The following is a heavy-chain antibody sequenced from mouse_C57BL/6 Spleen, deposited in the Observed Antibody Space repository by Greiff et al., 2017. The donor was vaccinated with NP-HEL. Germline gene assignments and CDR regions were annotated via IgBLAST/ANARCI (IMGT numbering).Heavy chain of an antibody. J-gene: IGHJ4*01. CDR3: ARGATVVEYAMDY. V-gene: IGHV1-69*01. CDR1: GYTFTSYW. Sequence: QVQLQQPGAELVMPGASVKLSCKASGYTFTSYWMHWVKQRPGQGLEWIGEIDPSDSYTNYNQKFKGKSTLTVDKSSSTAYMQLSNLTSEDSAVYYCARGATVVEYAMDYWGQGTSVTVSS. D-gene: IGHD1-1*01. CDR2: IDPSDSYT.